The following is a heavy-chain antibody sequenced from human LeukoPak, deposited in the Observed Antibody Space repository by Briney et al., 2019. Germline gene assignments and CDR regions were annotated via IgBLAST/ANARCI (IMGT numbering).Heavy chain of an antibody. Sequence: ASVTVSYKPSVYTFTNYGISWVGQAPAQGVEWMGWIDAYSANTTHAQKFLRRLTMTTDTSTSTAYMELRSLRSDDTAVYFCARDLRNYPDYWGQGTLVTVSS. CDR1: VYTFTNYG. V-gene: IGHV1-18*01. J-gene: IGHJ4*02. D-gene: IGHD4-11*01. CDR2: IDAYSANT. CDR3: ARDLRNYPDY.